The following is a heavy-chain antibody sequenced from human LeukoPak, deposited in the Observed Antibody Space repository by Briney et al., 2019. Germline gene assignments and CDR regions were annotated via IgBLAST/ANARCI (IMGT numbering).Heavy chain of an antibody. J-gene: IGHJ3*02. CDR1: GLTFSSYA. CDR3: ARERTTGAFDI. CDR2: ISYDGSNK. Sequence: PGGSLRLSCAASGLTFSSYAMHWLRHAPGKALEWVAVISYDGSNKFYADSVKGRFTIPRDNSKNTLYLQMNSLRAEDTAVYYCARERTTGAFDIWGQGTMVTVSS. D-gene: IGHD1/OR15-1a*01. V-gene: IGHV3-30-3*01.